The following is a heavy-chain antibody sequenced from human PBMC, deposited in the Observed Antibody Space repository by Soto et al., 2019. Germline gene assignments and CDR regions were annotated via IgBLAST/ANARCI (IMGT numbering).Heavy chain of an antibody. J-gene: IGHJ6*02. V-gene: IGHV4-38-2*01. CDR2: IYHAGSV. CDR1: GYSIGSGYY. Sequence: SETLSLTCAVSGYSIGSGYYWAWIRQSPGKGLEWIGSIYHAGSVYYNPSLNGRVALSMDTSKNHFSLKLTSVTAADKAVYYCARTFDYYGMDVWGQETTVTICS. CDR3: ARTFDYYGMDV.